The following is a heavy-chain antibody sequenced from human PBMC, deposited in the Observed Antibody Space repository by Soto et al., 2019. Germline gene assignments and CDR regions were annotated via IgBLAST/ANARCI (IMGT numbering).Heavy chain of an antibody. CDR1: GYTFTSYY. CDR3: ARDLTGGYSSGYYSYGMDV. Sequence: ASVKVSCKASGYTFTSYYMHWVRQAPGQGLEWMGIINPSGGSTSYAQKFQGRVTMTRDTSTSTVYMELSSLRSEDTAVYYCARDLTGGYSSGYYSYGMDVWGQGTTVTVSS. J-gene: IGHJ6*02. V-gene: IGHV1-46*01. CDR2: INPSGGST. D-gene: IGHD5-18*01.